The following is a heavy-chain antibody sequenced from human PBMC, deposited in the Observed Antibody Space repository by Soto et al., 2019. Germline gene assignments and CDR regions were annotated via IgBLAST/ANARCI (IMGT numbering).Heavy chain of an antibody. CDR2: ISGSGGST. V-gene: IGHV3-23*01. J-gene: IGHJ4*02. CDR1: GFTFSSYA. Sequence: EVPLLESGGGLVQPGGSLRLSCAASGFTFSSYAMSWVRQAPGKGLEWVSAISGSGGSTYYADSVKGRFTISRDNSKNTLYLQMTSLRAEDTAVYYCAKAPTNYGSGSYYYYWGQGTLVTVSS. D-gene: IGHD3-10*01. CDR3: AKAPTNYGSGSYYYY.